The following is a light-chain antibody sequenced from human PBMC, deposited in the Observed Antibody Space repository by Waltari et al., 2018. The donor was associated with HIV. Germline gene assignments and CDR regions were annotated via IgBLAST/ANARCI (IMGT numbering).Light chain of an antibody. J-gene: IGKJ1*01. Sequence: AIQMTQSPPSLSASVGDRVTITCRASQAIGNDLDWYQQKPGKAPKPLIYGASTLQSGVPSRFSGSGSGTDFTLTISRLQPEDFATYFCLQDYNYPWTFGQGTKVEIK. V-gene: IGKV1-6*01. CDR3: LQDYNYPWT. CDR2: GAS. CDR1: QAIGND.